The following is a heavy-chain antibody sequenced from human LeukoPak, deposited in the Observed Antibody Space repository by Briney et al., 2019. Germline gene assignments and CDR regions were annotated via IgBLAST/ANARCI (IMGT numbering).Heavy chain of an antibody. CDR2: IYYSGST. V-gene: IGHV4-39*01. J-gene: IGHJ4*02. CDR1: GGSISSSSYY. D-gene: IGHD2-15*01. Sequence: SETLSLTCTVSGGSISSSSYYWGWIRQPPGKGLEWIGSIYYSGSTYYNPSLKSRVTISVDTSKNQFSLKLSSVTAADTAVYYCARHDASGGAENYFDYWGQGTLVTVSS. CDR3: ARHDASGGAENYFDY.